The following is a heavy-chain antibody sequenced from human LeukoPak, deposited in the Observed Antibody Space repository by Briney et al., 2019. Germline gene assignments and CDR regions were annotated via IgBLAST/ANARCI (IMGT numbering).Heavy chain of an antibody. CDR3: ARGRITMVRGVGYFDY. Sequence: SETLSLTCAVYGGSFSGYYWSWIRQPPGMGLEWIGEINHSGSTNYNPSLKSRVTISADTSKNQFSLKLSSVTAADTAVYYCARGRITMVRGVGYFDYWGQGTLVTVSS. D-gene: IGHD3-10*01. J-gene: IGHJ4*02. CDR2: INHSGST. CDR1: GGSFSGYY. V-gene: IGHV4-34*01.